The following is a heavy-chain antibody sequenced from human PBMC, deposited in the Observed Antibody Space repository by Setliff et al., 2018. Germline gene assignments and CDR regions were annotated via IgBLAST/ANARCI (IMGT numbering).Heavy chain of an antibody. CDR1: GGSISNFY. Sequence: SETLSLTCSVSGGSISNFYWSWIRQPPGKGLEWIGSISPGRSINYNPSLRSRVTISGDTSKNQISLNLSSGTAADTAVYYCARDLRDYIGAGSSEVDYYYYYYMDVWGKGTTVTVSS. CDR3: ARDLRDYIGAGSSEVDYYYYYYMDV. D-gene: IGHD3-10*01. V-gene: IGHV4-4*08. J-gene: IGHJ6*03. CDR2: ISPGRSI.